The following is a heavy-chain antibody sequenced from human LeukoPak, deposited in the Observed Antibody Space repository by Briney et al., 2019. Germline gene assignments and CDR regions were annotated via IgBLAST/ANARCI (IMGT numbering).Heavy chain of an antibody. Sequence: GGSLRLSCAASGFTFSSYAMSWVRQAPGKGLEWVANINQDGSEKCYVDSVKGRFTISRDNAKNSLYLQMNSLRVEDTAVYYCARDGPAAGLYLDYWGQGILVTVSS. V-gene: IGHV3-7*03. CDR3: ARDGPAAGLYLDY. D-gene: IGHD6-13*01. CDR1: GFTFSSYA. CDR2: INQDGSEK. J-gene: IGHJ4*02.